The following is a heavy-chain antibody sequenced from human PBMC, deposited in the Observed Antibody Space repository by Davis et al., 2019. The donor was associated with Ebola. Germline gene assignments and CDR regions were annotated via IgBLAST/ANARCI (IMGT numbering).Heavy chain of an antibody. D-gene: IGHD1-1*01. Sequence: ASVKVSCKASGYTFTSYGITWVRQAPGQGLEWMGWINPHNGNTNYAQNVQGRVTMTPDTSTSTAYMEVGSLRSDDTAVYYCARAQFPTTSDHWGQGTLVTVSS. CDR2: INPHNGNT. J-gene: IGHJ4*02. V-gene: IGHV1-18*04. CDR1: GYTFTSYG. CDR3: ARAQFPTTSDH.